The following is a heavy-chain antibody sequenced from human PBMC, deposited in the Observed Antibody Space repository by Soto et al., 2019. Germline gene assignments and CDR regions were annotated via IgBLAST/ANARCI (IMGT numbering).Heavy chain of an antibody. J-gene: IGHJ4*02. CDR2: ILWDDDK. CDR1: GFSLSTSGVG. D-gene: IGHD2-2*01. Sequence: QITLEESGPTLVKPTQPLTLTCNFSGFSLSTSGVGVGWIRQPPGKALEWLALILWDDDKRYSPSLKSRLTITNDTSKDQVVLTMTNMDHVDTATYYGAHRLSSEYWSSGSCYWIFDYWGQGTLVTVSS. CDR3: AHRLSSEYWSSGSCYWIFDY. V-gene: IGHV2-5*02.